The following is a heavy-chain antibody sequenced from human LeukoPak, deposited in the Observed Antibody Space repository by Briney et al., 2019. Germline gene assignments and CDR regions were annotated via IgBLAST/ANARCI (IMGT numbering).Heavy chain of an antibody. CDR2: ISSSGSTI. J-gene: IGHJ4*02. CDR3: ARDYYDSSFDY. V-gene: IGHV3-11*01. Sequence: GGSLRLSCAASGFTFSDYYMSWIRQAPGKGLEWVSYISSSGSTIYYADSVKGRFTISRDNAKNSLYLQMNSLRTEDTALYYCARDYYDSSFDYWGQGTLVTVSS. D-gene: IGHD3-22*01. CDR1: GFTFSDYY.